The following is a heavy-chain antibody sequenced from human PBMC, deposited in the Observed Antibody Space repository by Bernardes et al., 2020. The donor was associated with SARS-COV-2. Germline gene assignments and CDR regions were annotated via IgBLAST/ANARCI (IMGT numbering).Heavy chain of an antibody. CDR3: AKFLAGSSPHRTGAVTYFDQ. CDR1: GFTFSSYA. V-gene: IGHV3-23*01. CDR2: ISGSVGTT. J-gene: IGHJ4*02. Sequence: LTCSASGFTFSSYAMSWVRQGPGKGLEWVSAISGSVGTTFYADSVKGRFTISRDNSKNTLYLLMNSLRDEDTAVYYCAKFLAGSSPHRTGAVTYFDQWGQGTLVTVSS. D-gene: IGHD1-26*01.